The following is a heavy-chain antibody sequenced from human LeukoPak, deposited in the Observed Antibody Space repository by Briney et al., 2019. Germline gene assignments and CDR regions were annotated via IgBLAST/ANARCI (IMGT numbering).Heavy chain of an antibody. CDR2: ISSTGSYV. V-gene: IGHV3-21*01. J-gene: IGHJ6*03. CDR3: ARVHWNPYYYYYMDV. CDR1: GITFSDYS. Sequence: GGSLRLSCAASGITFSDYSMNWVRQAPGKGLEWVSSISSTGSYVYYADSVKGRFTVSRDNAKNSLYLQMNSLRAEDTAVYYCARVHWNPYYYYYMDVWGKGTTVTVSS. D-gene: IGHD1-1*01.